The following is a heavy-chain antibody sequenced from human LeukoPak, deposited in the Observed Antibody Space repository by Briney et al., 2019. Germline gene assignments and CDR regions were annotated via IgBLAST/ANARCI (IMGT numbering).Heavy chain of an antibody. CDR1: GYTFTSYA. V-gene: IGHV1-3*01. J-gene: IGHJ4*02. CDR3: ASSFDWDGGY. CDR2: INAGNGNT. D-gene: IGHD3-9*01. Sequence: ASVKVSCKASGYTFTSYAIHWVRQAPGQRLEWMGWINAGNGNTKYPQKFQGRVTITRDTSASTAYMELSSLRSEDTAVYYCASSFDWDGGYWGQGTLVTVSS.